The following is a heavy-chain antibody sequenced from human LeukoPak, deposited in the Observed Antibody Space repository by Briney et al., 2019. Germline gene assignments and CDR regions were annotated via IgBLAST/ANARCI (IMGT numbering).Heavy chain of an antibody. CDR3: ARSRWEVASFDI. J-gene: IGHJ3*02. V-gene: IGHV1-2*02. CDR1: GYTFTSYG. CDR2: INPNSGGT. D-gene: IGHD1-26*01. Sequence: ASVKVSCKASGYTFTSYGISWVRQAPGQGLEWMGWINPNSGGTNYAQKFQGRVTMTRDTSISTAYMELSRLRSDDTAVYYCARSRWEVASFDIWGQGTMVTVSS.